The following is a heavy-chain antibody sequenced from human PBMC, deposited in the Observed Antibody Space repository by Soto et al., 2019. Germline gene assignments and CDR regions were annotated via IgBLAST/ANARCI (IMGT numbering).Heavy chain of an antibody. CDR1: GGSISSYY. CDR3: ARHPFKYSYDNWFDP. V-gene: IGHV4-59*01. D-gene: IGHD5-18*01. Sequence: SETLSLTCTVSGGSISSYYWSWIRQPPGKGLEWIAYIYYSGSTNYNPSLKSRVTISVDTSKNQFSLKLSSVTAADTAVYYCARHPFKYSYDNWFDPWGQGTLFTVS. CDR2: IYYSGST. J-gene: IGHJ5*02.